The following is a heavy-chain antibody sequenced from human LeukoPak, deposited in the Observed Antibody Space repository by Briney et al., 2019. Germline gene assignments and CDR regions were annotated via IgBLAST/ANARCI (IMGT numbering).Heavy chain of an antibody. J-gene: IGHJ4*02. V-gene: IGHV1-69*04. CDR3: ARDIVTGYSSN. CDR2: IIPILGIA. CDR1: GGTFSSYA. Sequence: VASVKVSCKASGGTFSSYAISWVRQAPGQGLEWMGRIIPILGIANYAQKFQGRVTITADKSTSTAYMELSSLRSEDTAVYYCARDIVTGYSSNWGQGTLVTVSS. D-gene: IGHD3-9*01.